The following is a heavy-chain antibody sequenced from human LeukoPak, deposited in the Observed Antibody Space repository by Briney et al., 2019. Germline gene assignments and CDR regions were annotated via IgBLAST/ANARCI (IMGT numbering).Heavy chain of an antibody. CDR2: INPNSGGT. V-gene: IGHV1-2*02. D-gene: IGHD2-21*01. J-gene: IGHJ5*02. Sequence: GASVKVPCKASGYTFTDYYIHWVRQAPGQGLEWMGWINPNSGGTNYAQTFQGRVTMTRDTSISTAYMELSSLKSDDTAFYHCAGGGYISGSDSRFDPWGQGTLVTVSS. CDR3: AGGGYISGSDSRFDP. CDR1: GYTFTDYY.